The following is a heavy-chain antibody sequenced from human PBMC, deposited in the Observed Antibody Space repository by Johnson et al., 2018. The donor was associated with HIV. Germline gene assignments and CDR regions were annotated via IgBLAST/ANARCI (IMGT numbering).Heavy chain of an antibody. V-gene: IGHV3-7*01. J-gene: IGHJ3*02. CDR3: AYSGSYYSAFDI. CDR2: IKQDGSEK. Sequence: VQLVESGGGLVKPGGSLRLSCAASGFTFSDYYMSWIRQAPGKGLEWVANIKQDGSEKYYVDSVKGRFTISRDNAKNSLFLQMNSLRAEDTAVYYCAYSGSYYSAFDIWGQGTMVTVSS. D-gene: IGHD1-26*01. CDR1: GFTFSDYY.